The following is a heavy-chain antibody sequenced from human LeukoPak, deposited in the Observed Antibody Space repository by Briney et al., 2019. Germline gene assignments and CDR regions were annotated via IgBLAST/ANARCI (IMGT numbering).Heavy chain of an antibody. Sequence: PGGSLRLPCAASGFTFSSYSMNWVRQAPGKGLEWVSSISSSSSYIYYADSVKGRFTISRDNAKNSLYLQMNSLRAEDTAVYYCARIPRRVVDYWGQGTLVTVSS. V-gene: IGHV3-21*01. J-gene: IGHJ4*02. CDR1: GFTFSSYS. CDR2: ISSSSSYI. D-gene: IGHD3-3*01. CDR3: ARIPRRVVDY.